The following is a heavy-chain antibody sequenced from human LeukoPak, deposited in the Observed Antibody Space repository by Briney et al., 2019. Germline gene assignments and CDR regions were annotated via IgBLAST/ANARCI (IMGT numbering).Heavy chain of an antibody. V-gene: IGHV4-30-4*01. CDR1: DGSISSGDYY. CDR2: IYYSGST. CDR3: ARLITGDSYGFDY. Sequence: PSETLSLTCTVSDGSISSGDYYWSWIRQPPGKGLEWIGYIYYSGSTYYNPSLKSRVTISVDTSKNQFSLKLSSVTAADTAVYYCARLITGDSYGFDYWGQGTLVTVSS. J-gene: IGHJ4*02. D-gene: IGHD5-18*01.